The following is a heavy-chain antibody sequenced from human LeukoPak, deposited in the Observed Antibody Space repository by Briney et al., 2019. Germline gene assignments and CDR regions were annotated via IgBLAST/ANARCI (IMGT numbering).Heavy chain of an antibody. CDR2: IYYSGST. CDR3: VRVSADDNEAFDI. CDR1: GGSISSGDYY. V-gene: IGHV4-30-4*01. J-gene: IGHJ3*02. D-gene: IGHD1-1*01. Sequence: SETLSLTCTVSGGSISSGDYYWSWIRQPPGKGLEWIGYIYYSGSTYYNPSLKSRVTISVDTSMNQFSLKLSSVTAADTAVYYCVRVSADDNEAFDIWGQGTMVTVSS.